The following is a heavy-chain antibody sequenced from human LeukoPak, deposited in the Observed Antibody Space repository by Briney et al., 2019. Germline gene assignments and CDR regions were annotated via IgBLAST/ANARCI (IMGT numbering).Heavy chain of an antibody. Sequence: ASVKVSCKASGGTFSSYAISWVRQAPGQGLEWMGGIIPIFGTANYAQKFQGRVTITADESTSTAYMELSSLRSEGTAVYYCARDSRAYSSGWFSDYWGQGTLVTVSS. CDR3: ARDSRAYSSGWFSDY. J-gene: IGHJ4*02. CDR2: IIPIFGTA. V-gene: IGHV1-69*01. D-gene: IGHD6-19*01. CDR1: GGTFSSYA.